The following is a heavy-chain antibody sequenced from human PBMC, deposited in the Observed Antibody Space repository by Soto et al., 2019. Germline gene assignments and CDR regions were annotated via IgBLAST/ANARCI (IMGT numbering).Heavy chain of an antibody. J-gene: IGHJ4*02. V-gene: IGHV3-21*01. CDR3: AREDSIIIQAVSEF. CDR2: ISKSDYT. Sequence: VGSLRLSCTFSVFAFNNYGINCVRHSPGKGLEWVSSISKSDYTYYSDSVKGRFAISRDNAKSSVSLQMSTLRVEDTAVYYCAREDSIIIQAVSEFWGQGTLVIVS. D-gene: IGHD3-22*01. CDR1: VFAFNNYG.